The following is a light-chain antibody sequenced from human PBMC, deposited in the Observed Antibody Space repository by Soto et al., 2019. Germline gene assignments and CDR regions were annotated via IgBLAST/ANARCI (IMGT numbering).Light chain of an antibody. CDR2: GAS. Sequence: EIVLTQSPGTLSLSPGERATLSCRASQSVSSSYLAWYQQKPGQAPRLLIYGASSRATGNPDRFNGSGYGTDFTLTIDRLEPEDFAVYYCQQYGSSPLTFGGRTKVEIK. CDR1: QSVSSSY. J-gene: IGKJ4*01. V-gene: IGKV3-20*01. CDR3: QQYGSSPLT.